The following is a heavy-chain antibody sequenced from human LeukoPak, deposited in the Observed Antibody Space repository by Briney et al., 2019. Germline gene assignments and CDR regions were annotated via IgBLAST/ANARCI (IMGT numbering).Heavy chain of an antibody. Sequence: GGSLRLSCAASGFTFSSYAMSWVRQAPGKGLEWVSAISGSGGRTYYADSVKGRFTISRDNSKNTLYLQMNSLRAEDTAVYYCAKGSNYDFWSGYSENFDYWGQGTLVTVSS. CDR2: ISGSGGRT. J-gene: IGHJ4*02. CDR3: AKGSNYDFWSGYSENFDY. D-gene: IGHD3-3*01. CDR1: GFTFSSYA. V-gene: IGHV3-23*01.